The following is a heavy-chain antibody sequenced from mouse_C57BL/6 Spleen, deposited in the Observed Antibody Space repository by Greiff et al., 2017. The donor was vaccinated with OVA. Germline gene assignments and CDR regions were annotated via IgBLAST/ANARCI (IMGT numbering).Heavy chain of an antibody. CDR2: IYPGSGNT. Sequence: LVESGPELVKPGASVKISCKASGYSFTSYYIHWVKQRPGQGLEWIGWIYPGSGNTKYNEKFKGKATLTADTSSSTAYMQLSSLTSEDSAVYYCARRGLDYYGTDWYFDVWGTGTTVTVSS. D-gene: IGHD1-1*01. J-gene: IGHJ1*03. CDR3: ARRGLDYYGTDWYFDV. V-gene: IGHV1-66*01. CDR1: GYSFTSYY.